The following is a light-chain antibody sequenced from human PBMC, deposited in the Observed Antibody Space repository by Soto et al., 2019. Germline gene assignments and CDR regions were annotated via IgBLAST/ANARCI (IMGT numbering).Light chain of an antibody. CDR3: NSSTAETTGV. V-gene: IGLV2-14*01. Sequence: QSALTQPASVSGSPGQSITISCTGTSSDVGGYNYVSWYQQHPGKAPKLIIYDVSKRPSGVSHRFSGSKSGNTASLTISGGQAEDEDAYYCNSSTAETTGVFGTGTKLTVL. J-gene: IGLJ1*01. CDR1: SSDVGGYNY. CDR2: DVS.